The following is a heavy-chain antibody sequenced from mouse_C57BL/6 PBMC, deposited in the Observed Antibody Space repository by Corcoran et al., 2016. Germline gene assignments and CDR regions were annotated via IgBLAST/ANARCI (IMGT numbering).Heavy chain of an antibody. D-gene: IGHD4-1*01. CDR2: INPNNGGT. Sequence: EVQLQQSGPELVKPGASVKISCKASGYTFTDYYMNWVKQSHGKSLEWIGDINPNNGGTSYNQKFKGKATLTVDKSSSTAYMELRSLTSEDSAVYYCEKTGTGDAMDYWGQGTSVTVSS. J-gene: IGHJ4*01. V-gene: IGHV1-26*01. CDR1: GYTFTDYY. CDR3: EKTGTGDAMDY.